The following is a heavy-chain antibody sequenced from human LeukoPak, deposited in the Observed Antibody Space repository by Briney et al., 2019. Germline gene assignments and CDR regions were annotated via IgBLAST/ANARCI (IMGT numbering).Heavy chain of an antibody. Sequence: GGSLRLSCAASGFTFSDYYMSWIRQAPGKGLEWVSYISSSGSTIYYADSVKGRFTISRDNAKNSLYLQMNSLRAEDTAVYYCARPRGIFGVAPSAFDIWGQGTMVTVSS. V-gene: IGHV3-11*01. CDR2: ISSSGSTI. D-gene: IGHD3-3*01. J-gene: IGHJ3*02. CDR3: ARPRGIFGVAPSAFDI. CDR1: GFTFSDYY.